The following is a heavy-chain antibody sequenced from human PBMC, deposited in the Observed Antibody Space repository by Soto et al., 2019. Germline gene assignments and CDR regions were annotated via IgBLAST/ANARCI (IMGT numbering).Heavy chain of an antibody. J-gene: IGHJ3*02. CDR1: GFTFSSYS. D-gene: IGHD2-15*01. CDR3: ARVHCSGGSCYPGAFDI. Sequence: GGSLRLSCAASGFTFSSYSMNWVRQAPGKGLEWVSYISSSSSTIYYADSVKGRFTISRDNAKNSLYLQMNSLRAEDTALYHCARVHCSGGSCYPGAFDIWGQGTMVTVSS. V-gene: IGHV3-48*04. CDR2: ISSSSSTI.